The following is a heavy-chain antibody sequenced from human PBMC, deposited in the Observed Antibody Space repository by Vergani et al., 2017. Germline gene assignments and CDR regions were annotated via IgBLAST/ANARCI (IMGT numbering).Heavy chain of an antibody. V-gene: IGHV4-34*01. D-gene: IGHD5-12*01. CDR2: INHSGST. J-gene: IGHJ4*02. CDR1: GGSFSGYY. Sequence: QVQLQQWGAGLLKPSETLSLTCAVYGGSFSGYYWSWIRQPPGKGLEWIGEINHSGSTNYNPSLKSRVTISVDTSKNQFSLKLSSVTAADTAVYYCAGGRRGYSGYDPKYYFDYWGQGTLVTVSS. CDR3: AGGRRGYSGYDPKYYFDY.